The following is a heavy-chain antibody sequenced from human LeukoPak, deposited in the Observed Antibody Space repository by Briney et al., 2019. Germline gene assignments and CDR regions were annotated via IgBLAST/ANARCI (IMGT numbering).Heavy chain of an antibody. CDR3: ARGRWEQYYYYYYYMDV. J-gene: IGHJ6*03. Sequence: PGGSLRLSCAASGFTFSSYEMNWVRQAPGKGLEWVSYISSSGSTIYYADSVKGRFTISRDNAKNSLYLQMNSLRAEDTAVYYCARGRWEQYYYYYYYMDVWGKGTTVTVSS. CDR2: ISSSGSTI. CDR1: GFTFSSYE. V-gene: IGHV3-48*03. D-gene: IGHD1-26*01.